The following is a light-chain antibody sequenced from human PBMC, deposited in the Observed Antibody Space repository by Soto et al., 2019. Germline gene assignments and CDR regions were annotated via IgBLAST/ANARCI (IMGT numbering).Light chain of an antibody. CDR3: QLYGSAPL. Sequence: TVLTQSPGTLSLSPGEGATLSCRASQSVSGTYLAWYQQKRGQAPRLLIYGASSRATGIPDRFSGSGSGTDFTXXISRLEPEDFAXYXCQLYGSAPLFGQGTRLEIK. V-gene: IGKV3-20*01. CDR1: QSVSGTY. J-gene: IGKJ5*01. CDR2: GAS.